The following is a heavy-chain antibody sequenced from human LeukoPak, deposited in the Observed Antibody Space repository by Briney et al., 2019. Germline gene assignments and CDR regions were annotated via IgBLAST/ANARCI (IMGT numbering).Heavy chain of an antibody. V-gene: IGHV1-18*04. J-gene: IGHJ4*02. Sequence: ASVKVSCKAFGYTFTDYGITWVRQAPGQRLQWLGWVSANTGNTNYAQRFQGRVTMTIDTSTSTAYMELRSLGSDDTAVYYCVRVKSNNWWGNFDYWGQGTLVTVSS. D-gene: IGHD1-20*01. CDR3: VRVKSNNWWGNFDY. CDR2: VSANTGNT. CDR1: GYTFTDYG.